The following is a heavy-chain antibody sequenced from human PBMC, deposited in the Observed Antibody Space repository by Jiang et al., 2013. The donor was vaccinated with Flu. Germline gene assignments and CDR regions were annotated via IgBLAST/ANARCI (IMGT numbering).Heavy chain of an antibody. CDR1: GGSISSGSYY. CDR2: IYTSGST. V-gene: IGHV4-61*02. D-gene: IGHD3-9*01. J-gene: IGHJ6*02. Sequence: GLVKPSQTLSLTCTVSGGSISSGSYYWSWIRQPAGKGLEWIGRIYTSGSTNYNPSLKSRVTISVDTSKNQFSLKLSSVTAADTAVYYCARDSNDDILTGYSNHYYYYGMDVWGQGTTVTVSS. CDR3: ARDSNDDILTGYSNHYYYYGMDV.